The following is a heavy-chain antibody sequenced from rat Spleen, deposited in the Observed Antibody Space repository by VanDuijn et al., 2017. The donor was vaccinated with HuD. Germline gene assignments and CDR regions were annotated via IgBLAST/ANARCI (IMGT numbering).Heavy chain of an antibody. V-gene: IGHV2-6*01. CDR3: ARLGGG. CDR1: GLSLTSNG. J-gene: IGHJ2*01. CDR2: ISTGGNT. D-gene: IGHD4-6*01. Sequence: QVQLKESGPGLVQPSQTLSLTCTVSGLSLTSNGVSWVRQPPGKGLEWIAAISTGGNTYYNSGLKSRLSISRDTSKSQVYLKMNSLQTEDTATYSCARLGGGWGQGVMVTVSS.